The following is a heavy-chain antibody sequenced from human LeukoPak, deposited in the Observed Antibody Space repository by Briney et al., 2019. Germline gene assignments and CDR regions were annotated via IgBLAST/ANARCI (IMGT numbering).Heavy chain of an antibody. Sequence: PGGSLRLSCAASGFTFSSYGMHWVRQAPGKGLEWVAVISYDGSNKYYADSVKGRFTISRDNSKNTLYLQMNSLRVEDTAVYYCVKDQSEGGDKDYWGQGTLVTVSS. CDR1: GFTFSSYG. D-gene: IGHD2-21*01. CDR3: VKDQSEGGDKDY. J-gene: IGHJ4*02. CDR2: ISYDGSNK. V-gene: IGHV3-30*18.